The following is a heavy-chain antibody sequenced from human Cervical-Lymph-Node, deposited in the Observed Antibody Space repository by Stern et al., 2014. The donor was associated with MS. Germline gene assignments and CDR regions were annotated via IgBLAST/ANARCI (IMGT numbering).Heavy chain of an antibody. CDR3: ARDLFFGVRRMSGYYVMDV. CDR1: GYIFTSYY. J-gene: IGHJ6*02. Sequence: VQLVESGAEVQKPGASVKVSCRSSGYIFTSYYMHWVRQAPGQGLEWMGIINPSGGSTTYAQKFQGRVTMARDTSTSTVSMELSSLRSEDTAVYYCARDLFFGVRRMSGYYVMDVWGQGTTVTVSS. D-gene: IGHD2-8*01. V-gene: IGHV1-46*01. CDR2: INPSGGST.